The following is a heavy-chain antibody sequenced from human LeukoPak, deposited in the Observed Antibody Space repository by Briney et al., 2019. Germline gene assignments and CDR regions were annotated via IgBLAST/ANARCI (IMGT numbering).Heavy chain of an antibody. V-gene: IGHV4-4*07. D-gene: IGHD5-18*01. CDR2: TFTSGSA. J-gene: IGHJ4*02. Sequence: SETLSLTCSVSSGSTSIYCWSWIRQAAGKGLEWIGRTFTSGSATYNPSLKSRVTMSVDTSRNQFSLELTSVTAANTAVYYCARRLVGDTYMVSEWGQGTLVTVSS. CDR3: ARRLVGDTYMVSE. CDR1: SGSTSIYC.